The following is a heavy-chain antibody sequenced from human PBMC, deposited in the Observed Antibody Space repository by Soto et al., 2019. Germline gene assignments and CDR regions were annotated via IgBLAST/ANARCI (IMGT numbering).Heavy chain of an antibody. J-gene: IGHJ6*02. CDR1: GGSISSSSYY. V-gene: IGHV4-39*01. CDR3: ARLRYGRTTVTTRYYYYYGMDV. CDR2: IYYSGST. D-gene: IGHD4-17*01. Sequence: SSETLSLTCTVSGGSISSSSYYWGWIRQPPGKGLEWIGTIYYSGSTYYNPSLKSRVTISVDTSKNQFSLKLSSVTAADTAMYYCARLRYGRTTVTTRYYYYYGMDVWGQGTTVTVSS.